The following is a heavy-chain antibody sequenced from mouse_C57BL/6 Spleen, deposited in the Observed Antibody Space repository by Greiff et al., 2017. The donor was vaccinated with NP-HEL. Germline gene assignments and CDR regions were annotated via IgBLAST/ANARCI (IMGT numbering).Heavy chain of an antibody. J-gene: IGHJ2*01. CDR1: GYTFTSYW. V-gene: IGHV1-69*01. D-gene: IGHD3-2*02. Sequence: VQLQQPGAELVMPGASVKLSCKASGYTFTSYWMHWVKQRPGQGLEWIGDIDPSDSYTNYNQKFKGKSTLTVDKSSSTAYMQLSSLTSEDSAVYYCARESAQATTHDCFAYWGQGTTLTVSS. CDR2: IDPSDSYT. CDR3: ARESAQATTHDCFAY.